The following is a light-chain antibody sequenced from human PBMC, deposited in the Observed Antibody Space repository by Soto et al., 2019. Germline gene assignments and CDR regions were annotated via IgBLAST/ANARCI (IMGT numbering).Light chain of an antibody. CDR1: QSINRY. V-gene: IGKV1-39*01. Sequence: DIQMTQSPSSLSASVGDRVTITCRASQSINRYVNWYHQKPGKAPKLLIYAASSLQSGVPSRFNGRESGPDFTLTISSLQPEDFATYYWQQTFSNPPWTFGQGTKVEIK. CDR3: QQTFSNPPWT. J-gene: IGKJ1*01. CDR2: AAS.